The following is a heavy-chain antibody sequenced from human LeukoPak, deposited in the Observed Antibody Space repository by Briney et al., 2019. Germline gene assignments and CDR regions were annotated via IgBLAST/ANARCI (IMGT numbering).Heavy chain of an antibody. CDR1: GLTFSTYE. Sequence: GGSLRLSCAASGLTFSTYEMNWVRQAPGKGLEWVSYISSGTSTIHYADSVKGRFTISRDNAKNSLFLQMNSLRAEDTAVYYCATDLEYFGFKYWGQGTLVTVSS. CDR3: ATDLEYFGFKY. J-gene: IGHJ4*02. D-gene: IGHD3-10*01. V-gene: IGHV3-48*03. CDR2: ISSGTSTI.